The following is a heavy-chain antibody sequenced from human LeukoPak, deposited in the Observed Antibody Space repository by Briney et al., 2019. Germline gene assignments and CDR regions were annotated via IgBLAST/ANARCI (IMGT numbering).Heavy chain of an antibody. V-gene: IGHV1-3*01. CDR3: ARGYSSGWYHDF. CDR2: INAGNGNT. D-gene: IGHD6-19*01. CDR1: GYAFTSSA. Sequence: ASVTVSCKASGYAFTSSAIHWVRQAPGQRLEWMGYINAGNGNTKYSEKFQGSVTFTRDTSASTACMELSSLRSEDTAVYYCARGYSSGWYHDFWGQGTLVTVSS. J-gene: IGHJ4*02.